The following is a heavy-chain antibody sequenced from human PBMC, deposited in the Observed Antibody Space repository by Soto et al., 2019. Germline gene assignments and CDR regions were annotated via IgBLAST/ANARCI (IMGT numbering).Heavy chain of an antibody. CDR2: ISSSSDYI. D-gene: IGHD6-13*01. CDR3: ARARVYATGPLDF. J-gene: IGHJ4*02. CDR1: GFTFTSYT. Sequence: PGGSLRLSCAASGFTFTSYTMNWVRQAPGKGLEWVSSISSSSDYIYYADSMKGRVTISRDNVKNSLFLDMNSLTGEDTAVYYCARARVYATGPLDFWGQGTLVTVSS. V-gene: IGHV3-21*06.